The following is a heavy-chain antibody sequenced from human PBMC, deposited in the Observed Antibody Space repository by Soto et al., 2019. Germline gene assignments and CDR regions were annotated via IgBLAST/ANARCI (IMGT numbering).Heavy chain of an antibody. CDR1: VYSFTGYD. CDR2: INPNSGGT. J-gene: IGHJ3*02. D-gene: IGHD5-18*01. Sequence: ASVKVSCKACVYSFTGYDIHWVRQATGQGLEWMGWINPNSGGTNYAQKFQGRVTMTRDTSISTAYMELSRLRSDDTAVYYCARGVDTAMAADAFDIWGQGTMVTVSS. CDR3: ARGVDTAMAADAFDI. V-gene: IGHV1-2*02.